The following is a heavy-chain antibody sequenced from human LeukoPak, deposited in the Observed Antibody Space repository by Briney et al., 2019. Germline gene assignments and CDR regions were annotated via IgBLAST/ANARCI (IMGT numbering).Heavy chain of an antibody. CDR2: IIPMFDTA. J-gene: IGHJ4*02. Sequence: SVKVPCKASGGTFSSYGISWVRQAPGQGLEWMGNIIPMFDTANYAQKFQGRVTITADKSTSIAHMELSSLKSEDTAVYYCASGFDSSSWYAFDYWGQGTLVTVSS. D-gene: IGHD6-13*01. CDR1: GGTFSSYG. CDR3: ASGFDSSSWYAFDY. V-gene: IGHV1-69*06.